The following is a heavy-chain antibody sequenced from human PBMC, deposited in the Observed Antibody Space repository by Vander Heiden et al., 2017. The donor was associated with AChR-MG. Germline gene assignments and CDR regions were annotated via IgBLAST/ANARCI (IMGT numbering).Heavy chain of an antibody. CDR1: GLTFNTYA. V-gene: IGHV3-30-3*01. D-gene: IGHD2-15*01. CDR3: ARDPYTYCSSGSCYLDY. J-gene: IGHJ4*02. CDR2: ISDDGSNK. Sequence: QGQVVESGGGVVQPGRSLRPSCSVPGLTFNTYAMHWARQAQGKGLEWVAVISDDGSNKYCADSVKGRFTISRDNSRNTLYLQMNSLRPEDTAVYYCARDPYTYCSSGSCYLDYWGQGTLVTVSA.